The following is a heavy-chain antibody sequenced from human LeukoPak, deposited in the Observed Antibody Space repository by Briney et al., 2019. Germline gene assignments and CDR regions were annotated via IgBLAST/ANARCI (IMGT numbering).Heavy chain of an antibody. CDR1: GYTFTGYY. Sequence: GASVKVSCKASGYTFTGYYMHWVRQAPGQGLEWMGRINPNSGGTNYAQKFQSRVTMTRDTSISTAYMELSRLRSDDTAVYYCARAGSSSWYYGYWGQGTLVTVSS. J-gene: IGHJ4*02. CDR3: ARAGSSSWYYGY. CDR2: INPNSGGT. D-gene: IGHD6-13*01. V-gene: IGHV1-2*06.